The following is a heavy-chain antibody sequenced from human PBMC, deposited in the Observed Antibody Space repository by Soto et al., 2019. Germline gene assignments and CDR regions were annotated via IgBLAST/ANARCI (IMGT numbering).Heavy chain of an antibody. CDR1: GFSFDYYA. Sequence: EVQLVESGGGLVQPGRSLRLSCAASGFSFDYYAMHRVRQAPGKGLEWVSGISWNSGSIGYADSVKGRFTISRDNAKNSLYLQMNSLRAEDTALYYCAKDTYSSSWLYYYYGMDVWGQGTTVTVSS. CDR2: ISWNSGSI. D-gene: IGHD6-13*01. CDR3: AKDTYSSSWLYYYYGMDV. J-gene: IGHJ6*02. V-gene: IGHV3-9*01.